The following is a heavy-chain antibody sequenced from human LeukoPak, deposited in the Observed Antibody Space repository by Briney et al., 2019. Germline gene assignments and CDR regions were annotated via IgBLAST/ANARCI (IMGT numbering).Heavy chain of an antibody. CDR1: GGSISSYY. V-gene: IGHV4-4*07. CDR3: ARDGVTHNYYYYMDV. J-gene: IGHJ6*03. Sequence: SETLSLTCTVSGGSISSYYWSWIRQPAGKGLEWIGRIYTSGSTNYNPSLKSRVTISVDTSKNQFSLKLSSVTAADTAVYYCARDGVTHNYYYYMDVWGKGTTVTISS. CDR2: IYTSGST.